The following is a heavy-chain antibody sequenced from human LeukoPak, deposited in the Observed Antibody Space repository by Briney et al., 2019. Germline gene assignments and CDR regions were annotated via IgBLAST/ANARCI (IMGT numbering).Heavy chain of an antibody. D-gene: IGHD2-2*01. Sequence: GGSLRLSCATSAFTFRSDWMTWVRQAPGKGLEWVANINHDGSKTHYVDSVKGQFTISRDNSKNTLYLQMNSLRAEDTAVYYCAKDPHCTSTSCYDYFDYWGQGTLVTVSS. V-gene: IGHV3-7*03. CDR2: INHDGSKT. CDR3: AKDPHCTSTSCYDYFDY. J-gene: IGHJ4*02. CDR1: AFTFRSDW.